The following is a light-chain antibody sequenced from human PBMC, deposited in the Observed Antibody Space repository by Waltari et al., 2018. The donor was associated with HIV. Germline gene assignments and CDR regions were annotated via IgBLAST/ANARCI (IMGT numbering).Light chain of an antibody. CDR2: KDI. Sequence: YELTQSPSMSVSPGQTARLSCSGDAWPMKYCSWYQQKPGQAPVLLIYKDIERPSGVPERFSASSSGTTVILTISGVQAEDEAVYYCQSTDSGGTHVVFGGGTKLTVL. J-gene: IGLJ2*01. V-gene: IGLV3-25*03. CDR1: AWPMKY. CDR3: QSTDSGGTHVV.